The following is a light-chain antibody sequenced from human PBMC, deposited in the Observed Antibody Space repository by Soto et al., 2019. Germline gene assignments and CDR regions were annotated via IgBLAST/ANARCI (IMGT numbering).Light chain of an antibody. V-gene: IGKV3-20*01. J-gene: IGKJ2*01. Sequence: EIVLTQSPGTLSLSPGERATLSCRASQSVSSSYLAWYQHKPGQAPRLLIYGASSRATGIPDRFSGSGSGTDFTLPITRLEPEDFAVHYCQQYGTSPGTFGQGTKLQIK. CDR2: GAS. CDR3: QQYGTSPGT. CDR1: QSVSSSY.